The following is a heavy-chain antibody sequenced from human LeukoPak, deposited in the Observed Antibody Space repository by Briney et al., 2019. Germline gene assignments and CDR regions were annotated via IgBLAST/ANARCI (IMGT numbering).Heavy chain of an antibody. CDR2: INPSGCST. D-gene: IGHD2-15*01. V-gene: IGHV1-46*01. CDR3: ARARYCSGSSCYSFDSDY. Sequence: ASVKVSCKSSGYTFTSYYFHWVRQAPGQGLEWMVIINPSGCSTSYAQKFQGRVTMTRDTSTSTVYMELSSLSSEDTAVYYCARARYCSGSSCYSFDSDYWGQGTLVTVSS. J-gene: IGHJ4*02. CDR1: GYTFTSYY.